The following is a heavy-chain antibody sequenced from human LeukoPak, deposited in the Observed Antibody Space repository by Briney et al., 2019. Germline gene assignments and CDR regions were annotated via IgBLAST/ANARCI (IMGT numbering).Heavy chain of an antibody. CDR3: ARAVASGTAFDI. Sequence: GGSLRLSCAASGFTFRTYGMHWVRQAPGKGLEWVAFIRYDGSYKYYADSVKGRFFISSDISKNTLYLQMNSLRVEDTAVYYCARAVASGTAFDIWGQGTMVTVSS. D-gene: IGHD4-23*01. V-gene: IGHV3-30*02. CDR2: IRYDGSYK. J-gene: IGHJ3*02. CDR1: GFTFRTYG.